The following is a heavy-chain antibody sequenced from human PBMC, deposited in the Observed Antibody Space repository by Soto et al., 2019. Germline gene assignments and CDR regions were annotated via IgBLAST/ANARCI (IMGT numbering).Heavy chain of an antibody. Sequence: QVQLVQSGAEVKKPGSSVKVSCQASGGTFSTYSIGWVRQAPGQGLEWMGGIIPIFGTTNYAQKLQGRVTITADESTSTAYMELSNLKSEDTAVYYCARAPRYCPGGRCYSGHYYYYYVMDVWGQGTTVTVSS. CDR3: ARAPRYCPGGRCYSGHYYYYYVMDV. D-gene: IGHD2-15*01. V-gene: IGHV1-69*01. J-gene: IGHJ6*02. CDR2: IIPIFGTT. CDR1: GGTFSTYS.